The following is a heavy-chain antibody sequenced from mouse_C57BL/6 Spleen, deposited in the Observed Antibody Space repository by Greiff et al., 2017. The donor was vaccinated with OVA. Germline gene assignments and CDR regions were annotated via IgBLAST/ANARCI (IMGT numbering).Heavy chain of an antibody. V-gene: IGHV1-64*01. CDR1: GYTFPSYW. J-gene: IGHJ4*01. Sequence: QVQLQQPGAELVKPGASVKLSCKASGYTFPSYWMHWVKPRPGQGLEWIGMIHPNSGSTNYHEKFKSKATLTVDKSSSTAYMQLSSLTSEDSAVYYCATGTAYAMDYWGQGTSVTVSS. CDR3: ATGTAYAMDY. CDR2: IHPNSGST. D-gene: IGHD1-2*01.